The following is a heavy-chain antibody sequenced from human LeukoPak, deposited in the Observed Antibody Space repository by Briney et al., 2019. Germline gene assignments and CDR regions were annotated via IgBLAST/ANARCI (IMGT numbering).Heavy chain of an antibody. D-gene: IGHD3/OR15-3a*01. V-gene: IGHV4-39*01. CDR2: ISYSGST. CDR1: GDSFSRRSSY. J-gene: IGHJ4*02. CDR3: ARQTGSGLFILP. Sequence: PSETLSLTCTASGDSFSRRSSYWGWLRQPPGKGLEWIGSISYSGSTSYNPSLKSRVTISVDTSKSQFSLKLTSVTAADTAVYYCARQTGSGLFILPGGQGTLVTVSS.